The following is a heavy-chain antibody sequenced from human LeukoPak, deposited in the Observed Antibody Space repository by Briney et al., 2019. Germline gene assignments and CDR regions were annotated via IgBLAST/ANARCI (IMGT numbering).Heavy chain of an antibody. CDR3: AREIVLMMSDVASPYCMDV. CDR2: VYSGGTT. CDR1: GASVNDYF. Sequence: PSETLSLSCSVSGASVNDYFWSWIRQPPGRGLEWIGHVYSGGTTEYSPSLKGRVTISLDASNNKVSLSLTSSTAADTAVYYCAREIVLMMSDVASPYCMDVWGRGTTVTVAS. V-gene: IGHV4-59*02. D-gene: IGHD3-16*01. J-gene: IGHJ6*03.